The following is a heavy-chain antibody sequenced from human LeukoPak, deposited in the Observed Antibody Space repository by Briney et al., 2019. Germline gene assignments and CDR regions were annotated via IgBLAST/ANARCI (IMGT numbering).Heavy chain of an antibody. J-gene: IGHJ4*02. CDR2: IRRDSSTK. V-gene: IGHV3-48*04. Sequence: GGSLRLSCAASGFTFSTYSMHWVRQAPGKGLEWVSYIRRDSSTKNYADSVKGRFTISRDNAKNALYLQMNSLRAEDTAVYYCAREDMVVVPAATPSIDYWGQGTLVTVSS. D-gene: IGHD2-2*01. CDR1: GFTFSTYS. CDR3: AREDMVVVPAATPSIDY.